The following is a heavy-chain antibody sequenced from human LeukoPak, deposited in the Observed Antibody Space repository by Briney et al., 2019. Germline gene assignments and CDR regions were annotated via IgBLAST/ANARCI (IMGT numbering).Heavy chain of an antibody. V-gene: IGHV1-69*13. Sequence: ASVEVSCKASGGTFSSYAISWVRQAPGQGLEWMGGIIPIFGTANYAQKFQGRVTITADESTSTAYMELSSLRSEDTAVYYCARAKDTAMVGDYWGQGTLVTVS. CDR1: GGTFSSYA. CDR2: IIPIFGTA. CDR3: ARAKDTAMVGDY. J-gene: IGHJ4*02. D-gene: IGHD5-18*01.